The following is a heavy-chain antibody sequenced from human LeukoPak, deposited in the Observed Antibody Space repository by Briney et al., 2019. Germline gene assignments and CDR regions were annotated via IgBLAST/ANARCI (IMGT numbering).Heavy chain of an antibody. Sequence: SVKVSCKASGYTFTSYGISWVRQAPGQGLEWMGGIIPIFGTANYAQKFQGRVTITADKSTSTAYMELSSLRSEDTAVYYCARERQSGAFDIWGQGTMVTVSS. CDR2: IIPIFGTA. J-gene: IGHJ3*02. V-gene: IGHV1-69*06. CDR1: GYTFTSYG. CDR3: ARERQSGAFDI. D-gene: IGHD5-24*01.